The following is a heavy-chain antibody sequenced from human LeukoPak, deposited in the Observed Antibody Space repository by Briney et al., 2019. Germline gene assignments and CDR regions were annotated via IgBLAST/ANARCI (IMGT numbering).Heavy chain of an antibody. CDR1: SRSFSGYY. CDR2: INHSGST. J-gene: IGHJ4*02. Sequence: SETLSLTCALYSRSFSGYYWSWIRHPPGKGREWIGEINHSGSTNYNPSLKSRVTISVDTSKNQFSLKLSSVTAADTAVYYCARGRHRIAAAGTGSDYWGQGTLVTVSS. D-gene: IGHD6-13*01. V-gene: IGHV4-34*01. CDR3: ARGRHRIAAAGTGSDY.